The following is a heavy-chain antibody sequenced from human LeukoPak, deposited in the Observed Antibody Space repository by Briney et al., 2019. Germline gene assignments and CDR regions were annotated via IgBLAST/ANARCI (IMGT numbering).Heavy chain of an antibody. Sequence: SETLSLTCTVSGGSTSSGSYYWSWIRQPAGKGLEWIGRIYTSGSTNYNPSLKSRVTISVDTSKNQFSLKLSSVTAADTAVYYCARGRGYGSRVADYWGQGTLVTVSS. CDR3: ARGRGYGSRVADY. J-gene: IGHJ4*02. CDR1: GGSTSSGSYY. D-gene: IGHD3-10*01. CDR2: IYTSGST. V-gene: IGHV4-61*02.